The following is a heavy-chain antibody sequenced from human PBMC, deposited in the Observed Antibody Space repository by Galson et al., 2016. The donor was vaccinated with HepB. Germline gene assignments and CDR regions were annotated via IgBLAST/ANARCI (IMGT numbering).Heavy chain of an antibody. Sequence: ETLSLTCAVYNGSFRGYYWSWIRQPPGKGLEWIGEIIHTGNTNYNPSLKSRLTISVDTSKNHFSLKLSSMTAADTAVYYCARSPDFADPWGQGTLVTVSS. CDR1: NGSFRGYY. J-gene: IGHJ5*02. CDR3: ARSPDFADP. V-gene: IGHV4-34*12. D-gene: IGHD2-21*02. CDR2: IIHTGNT.